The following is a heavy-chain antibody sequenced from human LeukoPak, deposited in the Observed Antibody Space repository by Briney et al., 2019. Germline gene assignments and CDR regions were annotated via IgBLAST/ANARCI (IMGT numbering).Heavy chain of an antibody. CDR3: AMFTASEENFDY. CDR2: ISAYNGNT. CDR1: GYTFTSYG. J-gene: IGHJ4*02. V-gene: IGHV1-18*01. D-gene: IGHD3-16*01. Sequence: GASVKVSCKASGYTFTSYGISWVRQAPGQGLEWMGWISAYNGNTNYAQKLQGRVTMTTDTSTSTAYMELRSLRPDDTAVYYCAMFTASEENFDYWGQGTLVTVSS.